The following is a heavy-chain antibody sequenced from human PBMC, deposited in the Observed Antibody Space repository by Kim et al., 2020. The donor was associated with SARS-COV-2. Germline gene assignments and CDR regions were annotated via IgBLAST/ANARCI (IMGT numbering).Heavy chain of an antibody. CDR3: ARGARNYYDSSGYYGQWVFDI. CDR1: GGTFSSYA. V-gene: IGHV1-69*06. CDR2: IIPIFGTA. D-gene: IGHD3-22*01. J-gene: IGHJ3*02. Sequence: SVKVSCKASGGTFSSYAISWVRQAPGQGLEWMGGIIPIFGTANYAQKFQGRVTITADKSTSTAYMELSSLRSEDTAVYYCARGARNYYDSSGYYGQWVFDIWGQGTMVTVSS.